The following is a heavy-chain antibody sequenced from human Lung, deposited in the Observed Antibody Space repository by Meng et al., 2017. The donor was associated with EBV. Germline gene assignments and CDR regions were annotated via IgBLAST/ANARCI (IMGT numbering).Heavy chain of an antibody. J-gene: IGHJ2*01. CDR1: AYTFAGYY. Sequence: QVQLVQSGAEVKKPGAALKVSFKASAYTFAGYYMHWVRQAPGQGLEWMGRINPNSGGANYAQKFQGGVTMTRDTSISTAYMELSRLRSDDTAVYYCAREGLVGDLRYFDIWGRGTLVTVDS. CDR3: AREGLVGDLRYFDI. CDR2: INPNSGGA. D-gene: IGHD3-16*01. V-gene: IGHV1-2*06.